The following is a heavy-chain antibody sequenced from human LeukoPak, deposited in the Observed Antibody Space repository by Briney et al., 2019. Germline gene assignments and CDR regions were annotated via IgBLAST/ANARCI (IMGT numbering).Heavy chain of an antibody. D-gene: IGHD3-10*01. V-gene: IGHV1-3*03. CDR3: ARGSYGSGSYYNALLLDY. Sequence: ASVKVSCKASGYTFTSYAMHWVRQAPGQRLEWMGWINAGNGNTKYSQEFQGRVTITRDTSASTAYMELSSLRSEDMAVYYCARGSYGSGSYYNALLLDYWGQGTLVTVSS. J-gene: IGHJ4*02. CDR1: GYTFTSYA. CDR2: INAGNGNT.